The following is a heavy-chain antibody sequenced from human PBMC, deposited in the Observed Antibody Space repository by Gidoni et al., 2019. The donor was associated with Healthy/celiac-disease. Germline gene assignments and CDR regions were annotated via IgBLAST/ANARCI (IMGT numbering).Heavy chain of an antibody. D-gene: IGHD3-3*01. V-gene: IGHV1-18*01. CDR1: GYTFTSYG. CDR2: ISAYNGNT. J-gene: IGHJ6*02. CDR3: ARDIFGVVIRYYYGMDV. Sequence: QVQLVQSGAEVKKPGASVKVSCKASGYTFTSYGISWVRQAPGQGLEWMGWISAYNGNTNYAQKLQGRVTMTTDTSTSTAYMELRSLRSDDTAVYYCARDIFGVVIRYYYGMDVWGQGTTVTVSS.